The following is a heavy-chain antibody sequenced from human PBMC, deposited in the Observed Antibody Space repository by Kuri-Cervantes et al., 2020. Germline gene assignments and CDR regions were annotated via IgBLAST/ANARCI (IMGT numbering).Heavy chain of an antibody. D-gene: IGHD3-10*01. V-gene: IGHV4-31*11. CDR2: IYYSGST. CDR1: GGSFSGYY. J-gene: IGHJ4*02. CDR3: ARDGSDGSGTGRPYYFDY. Sequence: SETLSLTCAVYGGSFSGYYWSWIRQHPGKGLEWIGYIYYSGSTYYNPSLKSRVTISVDTSKNQFSLKLSSVTAADTAVYYCARDGSDGSGTGRPYYFDYWGQGTLVTVSS.